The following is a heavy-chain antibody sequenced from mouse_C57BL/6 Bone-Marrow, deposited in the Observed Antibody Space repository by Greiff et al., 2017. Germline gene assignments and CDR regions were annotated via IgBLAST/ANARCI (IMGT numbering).Heavy chain of an antibody. Sequence: VKLQESGAELVRPGASVTLSCKASGYTFTDYEMHWVKQTPVHGLEWIGAIDPETGGTAYNQKFKGKAILTADKSSSTAYMELRSLTSEDSAVYYCTRYEYDGYFDVWGTGTTVTVSS. CDR2: IDPETGGT. CDR3: TRYEYDGYFDV. V-gene: IGHV1-15*01. D-gene: IGHD2-4*01. J-gene: IGHJ1*03. CDR1: GYTFTDYE.